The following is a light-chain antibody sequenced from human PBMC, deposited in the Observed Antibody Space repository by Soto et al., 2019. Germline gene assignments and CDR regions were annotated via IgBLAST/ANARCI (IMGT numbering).Light chain of an antibody. CDR3: EQYRIYPWT. V-gene: IGKV1-5*01. CDR1: RNIKVS. Sequence: DVQMTQSPSTLSASVGYEFTVTCRASRNIKVSLAWYQQKPGKAPKLLIYAASSLESGVPSRFSGSGSGTDFTLTISGLQPDDFATYYCEQYRIYPWTFGQGTTGDIK. CDR2: AAS. J-gene: IGKJ1*01.